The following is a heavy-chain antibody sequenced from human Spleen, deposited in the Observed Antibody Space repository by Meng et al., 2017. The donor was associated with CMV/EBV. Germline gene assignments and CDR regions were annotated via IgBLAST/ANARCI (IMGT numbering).Heavy chain of an antibody. Sequence: GHTFSGSYLRSVGQRTARGLEWMVRINPNSGGTNYEKKFQGRVTITRDKSLSTAFMELISLISDDEAAYYCGSWTVVSPARGCLCWGQGTLVTVSS. D-gene: IGHD4-23*01. V-gene: IGHV1-2*06. J-gene: IGHJ4*02. CDR2: INPNSGGT. CDR3: GSWTVVSPARGCLC. CDR1: GHTFSGSY.